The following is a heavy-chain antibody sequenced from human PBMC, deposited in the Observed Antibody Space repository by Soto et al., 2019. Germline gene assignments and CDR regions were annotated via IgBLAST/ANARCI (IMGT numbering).Heavy chain of an antibody. CDR3: ASGYYDILTGYPGPFDY. CDR1: GGSISSGGYY. V-gene: IGHV4-31*03. D-gene: IGHD3-9*01. Sequence: SETLSLTCTVSGGSISSGGYYWSWIRQHPGKGLEWIGYIYYSGSTYYNPSLKSRVTISVDTSKNQFSLKLSSVTAADTAVYYCASGYYDILTGYPGPFDYWGQGTLVTAPQ. J-gene: IGHJ4*02. CDR2: IYYSGST.